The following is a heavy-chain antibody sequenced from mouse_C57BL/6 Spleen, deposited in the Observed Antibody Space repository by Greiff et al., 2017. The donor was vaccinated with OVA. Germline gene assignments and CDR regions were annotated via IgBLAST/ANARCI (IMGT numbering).Heavy chain of an antibody. V-gene: IGHV1-22*01. CDR1: GYTFTDYN. Sequence: EVQLQESGPELVKPGASVKMSCKASGYTFTDYNMHWVKQSHGKSLEWIGYINPNNGGTSYNQKFKGKATLTVNKSSSTAYMELRSLTSEDSAVYYCARKIYYDSYYAMDYWGQGTSVTVSS. CDR2: INPNNGGT. J-gene: IGHJ4*01. CDR3: ARKIYYDSYYAMDY. D-gene: IGHD2-4*01.